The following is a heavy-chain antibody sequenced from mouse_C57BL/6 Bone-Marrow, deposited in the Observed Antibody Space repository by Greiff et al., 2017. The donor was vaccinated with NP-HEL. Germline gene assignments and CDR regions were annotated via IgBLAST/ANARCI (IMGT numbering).Heavy chain of an antibody. D-gene: IGHD1-1*01. Sequence: QVQLQQSGAELMKPGASVKLSCKATGYTFTGYWIEWVKQRPGQGLEWIGMIHPNSGSTNYNEKFKSKATLTVDKSSSTAYMQLSSLTSEDSAVYYCARALVGYWGQGTTLTVSS. J-gene: IGHJ2*01. CDR3: ARALVGY. CDR1: GYTFTGYW. CDR2: IHPNSGST. V-gene: IGHV1-64*01.